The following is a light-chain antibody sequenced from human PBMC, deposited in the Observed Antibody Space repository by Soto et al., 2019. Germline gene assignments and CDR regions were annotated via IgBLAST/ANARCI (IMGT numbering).Light chain of an antibody. CDR1: SSDVGGYNS. Sequence: QSVLTQPRSVSGSPGQSVTISCTGTSSDVGGYNSVSWYQQHPGKAPILMIYDVSKRPSGVPDRFSGSKSDNTASLTISGLQAEDEADYYCCSYAGSYSVVFGGGTKVTVL. V-gene: IGLV2-11*01. J-gene: IGLJ2*01. CDR2: DVS. CDR3: CSYAGSYSVV.